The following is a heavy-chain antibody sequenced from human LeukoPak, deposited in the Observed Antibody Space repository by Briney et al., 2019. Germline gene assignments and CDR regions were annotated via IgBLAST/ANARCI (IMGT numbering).Heavy chain of an antibody. Sequence: GGSLRLSCAASGFTFSSYGMSWVRQAPGKGLEWVSAISGSGGSTYYADSVKGRFTISRDNSKNTLYLQMNSLRAEDTAVYYCARRDNVVVVSASDYWGQGTLVTVSS. CDR1: GFTFSSYG. D-gene: IGHD2-15*01. V-gene: IGHV3-23*01. J-gene: IGHJ4*02. CDR3: ARRDNVVVVSASDY. CDR2: ISGSGGST.